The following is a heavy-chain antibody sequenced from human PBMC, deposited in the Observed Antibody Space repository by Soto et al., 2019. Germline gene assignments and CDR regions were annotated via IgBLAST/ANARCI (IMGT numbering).Heavy chain of an antibody. Sequence: QVQLEQSGAEVKKPGSSVKVSCKASGGTFSTSAISWVRQAPGQGLEWMGGIMPIFRTPDYAQKFQGRVTITADESTSTAYMELSVLRSADTAVYYCARDKDRQQLGGNYYYMLDVWGPGTTVTVSS. CDR1: GGTFSTSA. J-gene: IGHJ6*02. CDR2: IMPIFRTP. V-gene: IGHV1-69*13. D-gene: IGHD3-3*02. CDR3: ARDKDRQQLGGNYYYMLDV.